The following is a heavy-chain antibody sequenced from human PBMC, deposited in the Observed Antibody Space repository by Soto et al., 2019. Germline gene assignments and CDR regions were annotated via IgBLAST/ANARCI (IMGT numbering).Heavy chain of an antibody. D-gene: IGHD3-10*01. J-gene: IGHJ3*02. CDR1: NASISSRKW. CDR3: ASKFGELLADAFDI. CDR2: IYHSVSI. V-gene: IGHV4-4*02. Sequence: QVQLQESGPGLVKPSGTLSLTCTVSNASISSRKWWTWVRQTPGKGLEWIGEIYHSVSINHNPSLKSRGTMSVDKSNNPFSLKMTSVTAADTAVYYCASKFGELLADAFDIWGQGTVVTVSS.